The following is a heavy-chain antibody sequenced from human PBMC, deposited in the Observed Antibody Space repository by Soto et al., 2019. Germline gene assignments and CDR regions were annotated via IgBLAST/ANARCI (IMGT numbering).Heavy chain of an antibody. CDR3: AREPPPRGITYFDY. D-gene: IGHD3-16*01. Sequence: QVQLVQSGAEVRKPGASVKVSCKASGYPFTSYGISWVRQAPGQGLEWMGWISAYNGNTNYAQKLQGSVTMTTDTSTRTAYMELRSLRSDDTAVYYCAREPPPRGITYFDYWGQGTLVTVSS. V-gene: IGHV1-18*04. CDR2: ISAYNGNT. CDR1: GYPFTSYG. J-gene: IGHJ4*02.